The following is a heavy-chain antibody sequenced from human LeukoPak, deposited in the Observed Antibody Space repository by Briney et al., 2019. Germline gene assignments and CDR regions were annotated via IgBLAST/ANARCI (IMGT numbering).Heavy chain of an antibody. CDR2: LSGSGGST. CDR3: AKADGLYRYDISTAYYNRAFYY. CDR1: GFTFNSYA. J-gene: IGHJ4*02. V-gene: IGHV3-23*01. Sequence: GGSLRLSCAASGFTFNSYAMSWVRQAPGKGLEWVSGLSGSGGSTYYADSVKGRFTISRDNSKNTLYLQMNSLRAEDTAVYYCAKADGLYRYDISTAYYNRAFYYWGQATLVTVSS. D-gene: IGHD3-9*01.